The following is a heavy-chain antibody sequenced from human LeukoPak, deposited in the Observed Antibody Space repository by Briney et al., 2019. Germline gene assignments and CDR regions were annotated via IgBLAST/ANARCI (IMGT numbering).Heavy chain of an antibody. V-gene: IGHV4-59*01. CDR1: GGSISGYY. J-gene: IGHJ4*02. CDR2: IYYSEST. CDR3: ARVPGRFLEWLSFDY. D-gene: IGHD3-3*01. Sequence: PSETLSLTCTVSGGSISGYYWSWIRQPPGKGLEWIGSIYYSESTNYNPSLKSRVTISVDTSKNQFSLKLSSVTAADTAVYYCARVPGRFLEWLSFDYWGQGTLVTVS.